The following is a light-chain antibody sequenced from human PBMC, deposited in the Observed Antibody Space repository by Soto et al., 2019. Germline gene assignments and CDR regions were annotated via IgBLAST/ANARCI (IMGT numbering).Light chain of an antibody. CDR1: QSVSSSY. CDR2: GAS. CDR3: KQYGSSP. J-gene: IGKJ1*01. Sequence: ENVLTQSPGTLSLSPGERATLSCRAGQSVSSSYLAWYQQKPGQAPRLLIYGASFRATGIPDRFSGSGSGTDFTLTISRLEPEDFAVYYCKQYGSSPLGQGTKVDIK. V-gene: IGKV3-20*01.